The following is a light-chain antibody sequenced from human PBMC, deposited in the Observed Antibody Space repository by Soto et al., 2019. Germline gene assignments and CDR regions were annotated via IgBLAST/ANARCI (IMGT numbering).Light chain of an antibody. CDR1: QTIGRNY. V-gene: IGKV3-20*01. CDR2: GTS. J-gene: IGKJ4*01. CDR3: QQYASSPLLT. Sequence: VVTQSPGTLSLSPGARATLSCRASQTIGRNYLAWYQQQPCQALRLVIFGTSTRATGIPDRFSGSGSGTDFTLSTSRLEPEDFVVYYCQQYASSPLLTFGGGTKVDIK.